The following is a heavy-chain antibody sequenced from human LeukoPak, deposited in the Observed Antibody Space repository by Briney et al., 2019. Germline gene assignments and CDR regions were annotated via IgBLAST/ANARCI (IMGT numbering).Heavy chain of an antibody. V-gene: IGHV4-34*01. J-gene: IGHJ3*02. CDR3: ARYWNDAFDI. CDR1: GGSFSGYY. D-gene: IGHD1-1*01. Sequence: PSETLSLTCAVYGGSFSGYYWSWIRQPPGKGLEWIGEINHSGSTNYNPSLKSRVTISVGTSKNQFSLKLSSVTAADTAVYYCARYWNDAFDIWGQGTMVTVSS. CDR2: INHSGST.